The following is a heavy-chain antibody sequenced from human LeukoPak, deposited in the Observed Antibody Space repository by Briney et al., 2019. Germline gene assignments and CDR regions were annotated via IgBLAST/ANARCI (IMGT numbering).Heavy chain of an antibody. J-gene: IGHJ5*02. CDR1: GYSFSNSW. Sequence: GESLKISCKGSGYSFSNSWIGWVRQMPGKGLEWMGIIYPGDSDTRYSPSFQGQVTISADKSISTAYLQWNSLKASDTAMYYCARQPHDHYYDSSGYYYGWFDPWGQGTLVTVSS. V-gene: IGHV5-51*01. CDR2: IYPGDSDT. D-gene: IGHD3-22*01. CDR3: ARQPHDHYYDSSGYYYGWFDP.